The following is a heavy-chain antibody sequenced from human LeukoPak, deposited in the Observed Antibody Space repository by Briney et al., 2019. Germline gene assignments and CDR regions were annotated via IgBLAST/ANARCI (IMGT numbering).Heavy chain of an antibody. J-gene: IGHJ5*02. D-gene: IGHD5/OR15-5a*01. V-gene: IGHV3-15*01. CDR1: GFSFSRVS. CDR3: ATGGSTLGS. CDR2: FKRSADGVTT. Sequence: DPGGSLRLSCSTSGFSFSRVSMTWVRQAPGKGLEWVGRFKRSADGVTTDYAAPVKGRFTISSEDSKATLYLQMNSLKRDDAAVYYCATGGSTLGSWGLGTLVTVSS.